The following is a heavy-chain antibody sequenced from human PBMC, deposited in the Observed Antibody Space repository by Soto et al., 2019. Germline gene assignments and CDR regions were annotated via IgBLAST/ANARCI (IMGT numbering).Heavy chain of an antibody. V-gene: IGHV4-39*01. J-gene: IGHJ4*02. CDR3: ARQPTTVVTQAYFDY. CDR2: IYHSGRT. CDR1: GQSISSSSYY. D-gene: IGHD2-21*02. Sequence: SETLSLSFIVSGQSISSSSYYWGCIRQPPGKGLEWILSIYHSGRTYYNPSLKSRFSISIDTSKNHFSLKLSSVTAPDTALHYCARQPTTVVTQAYFDYWGQGALVPVSS.